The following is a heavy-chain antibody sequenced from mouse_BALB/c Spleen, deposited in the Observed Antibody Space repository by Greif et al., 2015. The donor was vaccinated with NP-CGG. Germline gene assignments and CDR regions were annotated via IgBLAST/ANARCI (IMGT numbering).Heavy chain of an antibody. V-gene: IGHV14-3*02. D-gene: IGHD2-3*01. CDR2: IDPANGNT. Sequence: VQLQQSGAELVKTGASVKLSCTASGFNIKDTYMHWVKQRPEQGLEWIGRIDPANGNTKYDPKFQGKATITADTSSNTVYLQLSSLTSEDTAVYYWARDGGYWYFDGWGAGTTVTVAS. CDR1: GFNIKDTY. J-gene: IGHJ1*01. CDR3: ARDGGYWYFDG.